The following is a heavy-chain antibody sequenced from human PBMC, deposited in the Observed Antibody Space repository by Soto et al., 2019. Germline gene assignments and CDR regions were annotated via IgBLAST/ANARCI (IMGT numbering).Heavy chain of an antibody. J-gene: IGHJ4*02. V-gene: IGHV3-23*01. Sequence: EVQLLESGGGLVQPGGSLRLSCAASGFTFTDYALSWVRQAPGKGLEWVATISGIGGSTYLADSVKGRLSISRHNSKHTVSMLMKSLRAEDTAVYFCARGSSGYISSWYYFDYWGRGTLVTVSS. CDR3: ARGSSGYISSWYYFDY. CDR1: GFTFTDYA. D-gene: IGHD6-13*01. CDR2: ISGIGGST.